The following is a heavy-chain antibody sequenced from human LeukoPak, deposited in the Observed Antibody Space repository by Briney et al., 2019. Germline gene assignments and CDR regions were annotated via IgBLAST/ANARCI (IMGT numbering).Heavy chain of an antibody. Sequence: PGGSLRLSCAASGFTFSSYWMSWVRQAPGKGLDLVANIKQDGSEKYYVDSVKGRFTISRDNAKNSLYLQMNSLRAEDTAVYYCARDRYCSGGSCFDAFDIWGQGTMVTVSS. CDR1: GFTFSSYW. CDR2: IKQDGSEK. CDR3: ARDRYCSGGSCFDAFDI. D-gene: IGHD2-15*01. J-gene: IGHJ3*02. V-gene: IGHV3-7*01.